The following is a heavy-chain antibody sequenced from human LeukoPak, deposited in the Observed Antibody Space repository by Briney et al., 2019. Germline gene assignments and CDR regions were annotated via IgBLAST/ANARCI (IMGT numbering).Heavy chain of an antibody. J-gene: IGHJ4*02. D-gene: IGHD6-13*01. CDR1: GFTFSSYA. Sequence: GGSLRLSCAASGFTFSSYAMSWVRQAPGKGLEWVSAISGSGGSTYYADSVKGRFTISRDNSENTLYLQMNSLRAEDTAVYYCARLSSSWYYVDYWGQGTLVTVSS. CDR3: ARLSSSWYYVDY. V-gene: IGHV3-23*01. CDR2: ISGSGGST.